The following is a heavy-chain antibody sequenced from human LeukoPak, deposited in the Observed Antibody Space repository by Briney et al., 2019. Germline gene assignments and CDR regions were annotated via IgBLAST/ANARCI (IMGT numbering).Heavy chain of an antibody. D-gene: IGHD3-10*01. CDR2: INPNSDDR. Sequence: GASVKLSCTASGYTFTSYYMHWVRQAPGQGLEWMGSINPNSDDRNYAQKFQGRVTMTRDTSISTAYMELSRLRSDDTAVYYCARVYDIFGSGSHSDFWGQGTLVTVSS. CDR1: GYTFTSYY. V-gene: IGHV1-2*02. CDR3: ARVYDIFGSGSHSDF. J-gene: IGHJ4*02.